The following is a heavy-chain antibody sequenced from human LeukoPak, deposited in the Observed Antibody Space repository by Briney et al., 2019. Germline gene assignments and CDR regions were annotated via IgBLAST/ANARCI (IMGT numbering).Heavy chain of an antibody. CDR1: GFTFSSYA. D-gene: IGHD6-13*01. V-gene: IGHV3-23*01. CDR2: ISGSGGST. J-gene: IGHJ4*02. Sequence: GGSLRLSCAASGFTFSSYAMSWVRQAPGKGLEWVSAISGSGGSTYYADSVKGRFTISRDNSKNTLYLQMNSLRAEDTAVYYCAKPIEQQLVFALFDYWGQGTLVTVSS. CDR3: AKPIEQQLVFALFDY.